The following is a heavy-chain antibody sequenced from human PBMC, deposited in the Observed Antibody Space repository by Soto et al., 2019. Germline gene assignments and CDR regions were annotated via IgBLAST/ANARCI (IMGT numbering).Heavy chain of an antibody. CDR3: TTATKLNAGGQVSGAFDV. V-gene: IGHV3-15*07. CDR2: IVSRSDGGAI. Sequence: EVQLVESGGGFVKPGGSLRLSCAASGFTFTSAWMNWVRQAPGKGLEWVARIVSRSDGGAIDYAAPMRGRFTISRDDSKNTLYLQMNSLKVEDTGIYFCTTATKLNAGGQVSGAFDVWGQGTMVTASS. CDR1: GFTFTSAW. D-gene: IGHD6-25*01. J-gene: IGHJ3*01.